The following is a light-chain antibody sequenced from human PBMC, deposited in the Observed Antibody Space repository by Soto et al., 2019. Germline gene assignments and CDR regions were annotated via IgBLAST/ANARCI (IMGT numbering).Light chain of an antibody. Sequence: DIQVGQSPSTLAVSVGYRVTITCRASQSVRSWLAWYQQKPGRAPKFLIYDASSLESGVPSRFSGSGSGTDFTLTINSLQPDDFATYYCQQYKSYWTFGQGTKVDIK. CDR1: QSVRSW. V-gene: IGKV1-5*01. CDR2: DAS. CDR3: QQYKSYWT. J-gene: IGKJ1*01.